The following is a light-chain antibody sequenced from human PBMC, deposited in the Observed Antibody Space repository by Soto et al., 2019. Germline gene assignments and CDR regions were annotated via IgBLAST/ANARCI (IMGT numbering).Light chain of an antibody. CDR1: QSVSSSY. V-gene: IGKV3-20*01. J-gene: IGKJ1*01. CDR3: QQYGRSPRT. CDR2: GAC. Sequence: DIVLTQSPGTLSLSPGERAHLSCRASQSVSSSYLAWYHQKPAQAPRLLIYGACTRATGIPDRFSGSGFGKNFNLTISRLEPENFAMYYWQQYGRSPRTFGQGTKVEIK.